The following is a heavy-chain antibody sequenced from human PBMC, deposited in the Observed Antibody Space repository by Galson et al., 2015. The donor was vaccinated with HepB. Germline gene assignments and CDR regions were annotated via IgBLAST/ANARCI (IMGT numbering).Heavy chain of an antibody. CDR1: ELTCGDYA. J-gene: IGHJ4*02. D-gene: IGHD6-19*01. V-gene: IGHV3-49*04. Sequence: PLIPSCAPSELTCGDYAISCVRQALGRGLERVGFTRSKAYGGTREYAASVKGRFNISRDDSKSIPYLQMNSPKTEDTAVYYCTSQLSGSGWYVEIPHYFDYWGQGTLVTVSS. CDR3: TSQLSGSGWYVEIPHYFDY. CDR2: TRSKAYGGTR.